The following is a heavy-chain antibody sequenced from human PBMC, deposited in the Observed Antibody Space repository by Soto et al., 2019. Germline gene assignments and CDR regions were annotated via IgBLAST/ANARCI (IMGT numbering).Heavy chain of an antibody. V-gene: IGHV5-10-1*01. CDR1: GYMFPIYH. CDR2: IDPSDSRT. D-gene: IGHD2-8*01. CDR3: ARHDFNGDFDF. Sequence: GESLKISCEASGYMFPIYHISWVRQMPGKGLEWVGKIDPSDSRTMYRPSSRGRITISVDKSINTAYPEWGRPKASDPAMYDWARHDFNGDFDFWGKGTKVTASS. J-gene: IGHJ4*02.